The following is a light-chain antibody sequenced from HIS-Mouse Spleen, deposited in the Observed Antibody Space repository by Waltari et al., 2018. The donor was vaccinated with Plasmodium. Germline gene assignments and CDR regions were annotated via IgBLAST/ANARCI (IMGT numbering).Light chain of an antibody. J-gene: IGLJ3*02. CDR2: KDS. V-gene: IGLV3-27*01. Sequence: SYELTQPSSVSVSPGQTARTTCSGDVLAKKYARWFQQTPGQAPVLVIYKDSERPSGSPKRFSGSSSGTTVTLTISGAQVEDEADYYCYSAADNNLVFGGGTKLTVL. CDR3: YSAADNNLV. CDR1: VLAKKY.